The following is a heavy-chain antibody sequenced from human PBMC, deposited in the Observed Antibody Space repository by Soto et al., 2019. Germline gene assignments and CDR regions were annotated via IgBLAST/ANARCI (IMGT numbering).Heavy chain of an antibody. CDR2: IIPVFGTT. V-gene: IGHV1-69*01. CDR1: GGLFSSFA. CDR3: ARGGGPYVWFNEF. Sequence: QEQLVQSGPEVRKPGSSVKVSCKDSGGLFSSFAISWVRQAPGQGLEWLGGIIPVFGTTNYAEKFQDRVTITPDESTNTAYMELTCLTSEDTAMYYCARGGGPYVWFNEFWGQGTLVTVSS. D-gene: IGHD3-16*01. J-gene: IGHJ4*02.